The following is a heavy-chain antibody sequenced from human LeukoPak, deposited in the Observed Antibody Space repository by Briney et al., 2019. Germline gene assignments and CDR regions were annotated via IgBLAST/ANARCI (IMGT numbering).Heavy chain of an antibody. V-gene: IGHV3-23*01. CDR2: ISGSGGST. CDR1: GFTFSSYA. Sequence: GGSLRLSCAASGFTFSSYAMSWVRQAPGEGLEWVSAISGSGGSTYYAGSVKGRFTISRDNSKNTLYLQMNSLRAEDTAVYYCAKALYYYDSSGYPGAFDIWGQGTMVTVSS. CDR3: AKALYYYDSSGYPGAFDI. D-gene: IGHD3-22*01. J-gene: IGHJ3*02.